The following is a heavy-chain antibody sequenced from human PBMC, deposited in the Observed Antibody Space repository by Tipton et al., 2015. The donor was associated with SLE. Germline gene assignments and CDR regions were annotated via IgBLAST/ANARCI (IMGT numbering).Heavy chain of an antibody. CDR3: AGITMVQGVTP. CDR1: GYSISSGYY. Sequence: TLSLTCTVSGYSISSGYYWGWIRQPPGKGLEWIGSIYHSGSTYYNPSLKSRVTISVDTSKNQFPLKLSSVTAADTAVYYCAGITMVQGVTPWGQGTLVTVSS. J-gene: IGHJ5*02. CDR2: IYHSGST. D-gene: IGHD3-10*01. V-gene: IGHV4-38-2*02.